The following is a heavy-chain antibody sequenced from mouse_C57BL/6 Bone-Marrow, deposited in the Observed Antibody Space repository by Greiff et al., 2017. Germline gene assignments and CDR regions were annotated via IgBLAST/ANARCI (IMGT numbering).Heavy chain of an antibody. V-gene: IGHV1-5*01. Sequence: EVQLQQSGTVLARPGASVKMSCKTSGYTFTSYWMHWVKQRPGQGLEWIGAIYPGNSDTSYNQKFKGKAKLTAVTSASTAYMELSSLTNEDSAVYYCTRSHYDYDPAWFAYWGQGTLVTVSA. J-gene: IGHJ3*01. CDR3: TRSHYDYDPAWFAY. CDR1: GYTFTSYW. CDR2: IYPGNSDT. D-gene: IGHD2-4*01.